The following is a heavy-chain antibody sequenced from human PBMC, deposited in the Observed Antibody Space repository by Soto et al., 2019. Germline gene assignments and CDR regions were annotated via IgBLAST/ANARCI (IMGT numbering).Heavy chain of an antibody. D-gene: IGHD6-6*01. CDR3: ARGRAARQTNYYYYYYMDV. CDR1: SGSISSGGYY. Sequence: QVQLQESGPGLVKPSQTLSLTCTVSSGSISSGGYYWSWIRQHPGKGLEWIGYIYYSGSTYYNPSLKSRVTISVDTSKNQFSLKLSSVTAADTAVYYCARGRAARQTNYYYYYYMDVWGKGTTVTVSS. CDR2: IYYSGST. V-gene: IGHV4-31*03. J-gene: IGHJ6*03.